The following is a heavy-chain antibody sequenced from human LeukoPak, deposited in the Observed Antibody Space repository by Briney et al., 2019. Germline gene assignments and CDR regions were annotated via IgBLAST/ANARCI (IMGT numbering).Heavy chain of an antibody. CDR2: IWYDGSNK. D-gene: IGHD6-19*01. V-gene: IGHV3-33*01. Sequence: PGRSLRLSCAASGFTFSSYGMHWVRQAPGKGLEWVAVIWYDGSNKYYADSVKGRFTISRDNSKNTLYLQMNSLRAEDTAVYYCARWRAGIAVAVDYWGQGTLVTVSS. J-gene: IGHJ4*02. CDR1: GFTFSSYG. CDR3: ARWRAGIAVAVDY.